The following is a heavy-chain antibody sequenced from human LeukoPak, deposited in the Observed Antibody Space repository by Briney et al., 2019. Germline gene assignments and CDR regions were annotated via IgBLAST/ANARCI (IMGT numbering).Heavy chain of an antibody. V-gene: IGHV3-30*02. CDR1: GFTFSNFG. Sequence: PGGSLTLSCAASGFTFSNFGMHWVRQAPGKGLEWVAFIRYDGGNQFYADSVKGRFTISRDDSKNTLFLHMNTLRAEDTAMYYCAKDRAWKFYFDSWGQGTLVTVSS. CDR3: AKDRAWKFYFDS. CDR2: IRYDGGNQ. D-gene: IGHD1-1*01. J-gene: IGHJ4*02.